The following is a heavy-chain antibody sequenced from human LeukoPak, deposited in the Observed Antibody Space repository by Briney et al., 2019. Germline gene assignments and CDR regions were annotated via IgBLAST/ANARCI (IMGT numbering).Heavy chain of an antibody. CDR2: IYSGGST. CDR3: AINLHGGSWFYFDY. V-gene: IGHV3-66*01. J-gene: IGHJ4*02. D-gene: IGHD2-15*01. CDR1: GFTVSSNY. Sequence: PGGSLRLSCAASGFTVSSNYMSWVRQAPGKGLEWVSVIYSGGSTYYADSVKGRFTISRDNSKNTLYLQMNSLRAEDTAVYYCAINLHGGSWFYFDYWGQGTLVTVSS.